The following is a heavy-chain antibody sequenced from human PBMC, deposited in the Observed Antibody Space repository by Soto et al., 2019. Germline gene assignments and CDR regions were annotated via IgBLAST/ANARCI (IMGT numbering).Heavy chain of an antibody. J-gene: IGHJ5*02. D-gene: IGHD3-22*01. Sequence: PSETLSLTCTVSGDSIGSLYWSWIWQPPGKGLEWIGNVYYSGSTNYNPSLKSRVTISVDTSKNQFSLKLSSVTAADTAVYYCARVGVGYYYDSSGYNWFDPWGQGTLVTVSS. V-gene: IGHV4-59*11. CDR3: ARVGVGYYYDSSGYNWFDP. CDR2: VYYSGST. CDR1: GDSIGSLY.